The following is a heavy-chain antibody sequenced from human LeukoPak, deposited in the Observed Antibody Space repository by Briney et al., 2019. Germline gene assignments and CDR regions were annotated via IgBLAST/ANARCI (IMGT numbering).Heavy chain of an antibody. V-gene: IGHV4-59*08. CDR2: MSNTAVT. Sequence: SETLSLTCTVSGASISSCYWSWIRQIPEKGLEWIGYMSNTAVTGYNPSLESRVSISRDTSKNQFSLKLTSVTAADTAVYYCVRHEDLVAIPLGLGAFYLWGQGTLVTVSS. CDR1: GASISSCY. D-gene: IGHD5-12*01. J-gene: IGHJ3*01. CDR3: VRHEDLVAIPLGLGAFYL.